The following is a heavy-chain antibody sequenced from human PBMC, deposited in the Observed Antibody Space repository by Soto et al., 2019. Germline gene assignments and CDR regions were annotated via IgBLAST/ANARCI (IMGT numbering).Heavy chain of an antibody. D-gene: IGHD6-13*01. CDR3: ARRYSSAFDI. Sequence: ETLSLTCAVSGGSISSYYWSWIRQPPGKGLEWIGYIYYSGSTNYNSSLKSRVTISVDTSKNQFSLKLSSVTAADTAVYYCARRYSSAFDIWGQGTMVTVSS. J-gene: IGHJ3*02. V-gene: IGHV4-59*08. CDR1: GGSISSYY. CDR2: IYYSGST.